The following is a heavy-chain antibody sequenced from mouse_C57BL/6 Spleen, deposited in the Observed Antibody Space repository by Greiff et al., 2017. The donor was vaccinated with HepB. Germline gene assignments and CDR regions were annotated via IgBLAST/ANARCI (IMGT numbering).Heavy chain of an antibody. D-gene: IGHD2-14*01. CDR3: RVRYAMDY. Sequence: QVHVKQSGAELVRPGASVTLSCKASGYTFTDYEMHWVKQTPVHGLEWIGAIDPETGGTAYNQKFKGKAILTADKSSSTAYMELRSLTSEDSAVYYCRVRYAMDYWGQGTSVTVSS. CDR2: IDPETGGT. J-gene: IGHJ4*01. V-gene: IGHV1-15*01. CDR1: GYTFTDYE.